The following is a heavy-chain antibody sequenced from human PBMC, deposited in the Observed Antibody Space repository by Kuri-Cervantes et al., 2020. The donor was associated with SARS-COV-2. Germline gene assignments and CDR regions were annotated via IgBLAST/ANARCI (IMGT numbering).Heavy chain of an antibody. Sequence: GGSLRPSCAASGFTFSSYAMHWVRQAPGKGLEYVSAISSNEGSTYYADSVKGRFTISRDNSKNTLYLQMNSLRAEDTAVYYCAREGDIVVVHDAFDIWGQGTMVTVSS. D-gene: IGHD2-2*01. CDR2: ISSNEGST. CDR1: GFTFSSYA. CDR3: AREGDIVVVHDAFDI. V-gene: IGHV3-64*02. J-gene: IGHJ3*02.